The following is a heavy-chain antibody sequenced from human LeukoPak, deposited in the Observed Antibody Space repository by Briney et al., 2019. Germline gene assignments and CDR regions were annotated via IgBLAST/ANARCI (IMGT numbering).Heavy chain of an antibody. CDR3: ARSGYGYYFDY. J-gene: IGHJ4*02. CDR2: IYTSGST. V-gene: IGHV4-4*09. Sequence: SETLSLTCTVSGGSISSYYWSWIRQPPGKGLEGIGYIYTSGSTNYNPSLKSRVTISVDTSKNQFSLKLSSVTAADTAVYYCARSGYGYYFDYWGQGTLVTVSS. D-gene: IGHD3-9*01. CDR1: GGSISSYY.